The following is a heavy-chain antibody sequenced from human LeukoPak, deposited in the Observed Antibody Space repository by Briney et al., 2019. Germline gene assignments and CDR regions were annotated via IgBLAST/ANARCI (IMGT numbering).Heavy chain of an antibody. V-gene: IGHV3-11*01. D-gene: IGHD3-22*01. Sequence: GGSLRLSCAASGFPFRDYYMTWIRQAPGKGLEWISYISRSGDTLYYADSVEGRFTISRDNAKNSLFLQMNSLRADDTAVYYCAKNGGITMVVVVISFDYWGQGTLVTVSS. J-gene: IGHJ4*02. CDR1: GFPFRDYY. CDR2: ISRSGDTL. CDR3: AKNGGITMVVVVISFDY.